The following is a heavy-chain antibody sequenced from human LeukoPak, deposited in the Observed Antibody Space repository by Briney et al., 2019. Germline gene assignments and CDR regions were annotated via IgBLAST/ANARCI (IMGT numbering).Heavy chain of an antibody. CDR2: IYPGDSDT. V-gene: IGHV5-51*01. D-gene: IGHD3-9*01. CDR3: ARLILTGYYVHWFDP. CDR1: GYSFTTYW. Sequence: GESLKISCRGSGYSFTTYWIGWVRQMPGKGLEWMGIIYPGDSDTRYSPSFQGQVTMSADKSINTAYLQWSSLKASDTAMYYCARLILTGYYVHWFDPWGQGTLVTVSS. J-gene: IGHJ5*02.